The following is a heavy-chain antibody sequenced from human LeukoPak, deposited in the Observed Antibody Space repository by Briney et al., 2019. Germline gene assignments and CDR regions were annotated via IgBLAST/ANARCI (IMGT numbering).Heavy chain of an antibody. V-gene: IGHV3-33*08. CDR1: GFTFINYA. CDR2: IWYDGSNK. CDR3: ARDRTTYYYDSSGYYV. Sequence: GGSLRLSCAASGFTFINYAMAWVRQAPGKGLEWVAVIWYDGSNKYYADSVKGRFTISRDNSKNTLYLQMNSLRAEDTAVYYCARDRTTYYYDSSGYYVWGQGTLVTVSS. D-gene: IGHD3-22*01. J-gene: IGHJ4*02.